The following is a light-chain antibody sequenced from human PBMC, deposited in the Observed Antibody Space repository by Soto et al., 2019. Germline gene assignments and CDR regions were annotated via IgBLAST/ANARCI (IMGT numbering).Light chain of an antibody. CDR3: QQYGSSPPVT. CDR2: GAS. Sequence: EIVLTQSPGTLSLSPGERATLSCRASQSVSSSYLAWYQQKPGQAPRLLIYGASSRATGIPDRFSGSGSGTDFTITISRLEPEDFAVYYCQQYGSSPPVTLGQGTRLEMK. V-gene: IGKV3-20*01. J-gene: IGKJ5*01. CDR1: QSVSSSY.